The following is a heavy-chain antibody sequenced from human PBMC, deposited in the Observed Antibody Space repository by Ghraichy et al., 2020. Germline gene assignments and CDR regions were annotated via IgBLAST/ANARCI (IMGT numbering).Heavy chain of an antibody. CDR2: ISGSGGGT. Sequence: GSLRLSCAASGFTFSSYAMSWVRQAPGKGLEWVSVISGSGGGTYYADSVKGRFTISRDNSKNTLYLQMNSLRAEDTAVYYCAKGTLIVVVIGFDYWGQGTLVTVSS. V-gene: IGHV3-23*01. CDR3: AKGTLIVVVIGFDY. CDR1: GFTFSSYA. J-gene: IGHJ4*02. D-gene: IGHD3-22*01.